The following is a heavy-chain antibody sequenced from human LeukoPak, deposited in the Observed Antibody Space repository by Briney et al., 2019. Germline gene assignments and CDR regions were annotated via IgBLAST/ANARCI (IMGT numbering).Heavy chain of an antibody. V-gene: IGHV3-66*02. D-gene: IGHD3-10*01. CDR3: ARDNGSGKYYFDY. J-gene: IGHJ4*02. CDR2: IYSGGST. Sequence: PGGSLRLSCAASGFTFSSNYMSWVRQAPGKGLEGVSVIYSGGSTYYADSVKGRFTISRDNSKNTLYLQMNSLRAEDTAVYYCARDNGSGKYYFDYWGQGTLVTVSS. CDR1: GFTFSSNY.